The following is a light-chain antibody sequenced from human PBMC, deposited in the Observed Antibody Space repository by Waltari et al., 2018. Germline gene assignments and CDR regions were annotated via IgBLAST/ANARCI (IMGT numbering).Light chain of an antibody. CDR3: QLYHT. CDR2: GAS. V-gene: IGKV3-20*01. CDR1: QIFSSAY. J-gene: IGKJ2*01. Sequence: EIVLTQSPGTLSLSPGDGATLSCRASQIFSSAYLGWYQQKPGQPPRLLIYGASSRATGVPDRCSGSGSATDFTLTISRLEPEDFAVYYCQLYHTFGQGTKLEIK.